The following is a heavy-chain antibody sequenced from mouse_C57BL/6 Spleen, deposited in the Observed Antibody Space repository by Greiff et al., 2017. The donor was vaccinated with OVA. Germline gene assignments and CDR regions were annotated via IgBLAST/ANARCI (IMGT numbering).Heavy chain of an antibody. J-gene: IGHJ2*01. CDR2: LRSKGSNYAT. CDR3: VRPHYDYDGFDY. V-gene: IGHV10-3*01. Sequence: EVMLVESGGGLVQPKGSLKLSCAASGFTFNTYAMHWVRQAPGKGLEWVARLRSKGSNYATYYADSVKDRFTISRDDSQSLLYLQMNNLKTEDTAMYYCVRPHYDYDGFDYWGQGTTLTVSS. CDR1: GFTFNTYA. D-gene: IGHD2-4*01.